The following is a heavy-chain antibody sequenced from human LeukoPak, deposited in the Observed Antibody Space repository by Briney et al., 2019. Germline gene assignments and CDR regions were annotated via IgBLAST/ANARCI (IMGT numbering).Heavy chain of an antibody. Sequence: GGSLRLSCAASGFTFSSYGMHWVRQAPGKGLEWVAFIRYDGSNKYYADSVKGRFTIPRDNSKNTLYLQMNSLRAEDTAVYYCAKDRGYYDSSGYDGFEYWGQGTLVTVSS. CDR1: GFTFSSYG. J-gene: IGHJ4*02. CDR2: IRYDGSNK. D-gene: IGHD3-22*01. V-gene: IGHV3-30*02. CDR3: AKDRGYYDSSGYDGFEY.